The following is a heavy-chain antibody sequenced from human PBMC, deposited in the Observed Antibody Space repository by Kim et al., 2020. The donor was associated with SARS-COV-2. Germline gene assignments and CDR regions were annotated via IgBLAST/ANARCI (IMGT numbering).Heavy chain of an antibody. Sequence: GESLKISCKGSGYSFTSYWIGWVRQMPGKGLEWMGIIYPGDSDTRYSPSFQGQVIISADKSISTAYLQWSSLKASDTAMYYCARRQGVFGEPYYFDYWGQGTLVTVSS. CDR2: IYPGDSDT. CDR3: ARRQGVFGEPYYFDY. V-gene: IGHV5-51*01. J-gene: IGHJ4*02. D-gene: IGHD3-10*02. CDR1: GYSFTSYW.